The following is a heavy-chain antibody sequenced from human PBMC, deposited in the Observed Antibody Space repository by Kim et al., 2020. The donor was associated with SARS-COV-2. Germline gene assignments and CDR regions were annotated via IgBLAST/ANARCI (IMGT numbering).Heavy chain of an antibody. J-gene: IGHJ4*02. V-gene: IGHV1-18*01. D-gene: IGHD5-12*01. CDR2: ISAYNGNT. CDR3: ARVYHERWLQIEDY. Sequence: ASAKVSCKASGYTFTSYGISWVRQAPGQGLEWMGWISAYNGNTNYAQKLQGRVTMTTDTSTSTAYMELRSLRSDDTAVYYCARVYHERWLQIEDYWGQGTLVTVSS. CDR1: GYTFTSYG.